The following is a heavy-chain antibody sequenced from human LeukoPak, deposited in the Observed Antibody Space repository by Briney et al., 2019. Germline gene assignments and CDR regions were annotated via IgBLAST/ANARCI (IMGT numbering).Heavy chain of an antibody. V-gene: IGHV4-39*01. D-gene: IGHD5-18*01. J-gene: IGHJ4*02. CDR1: GGSISSSSYY. CDR2: IYYSGST. CDR3: ASQDTGIDY. Sequence: SETLSLTCTVSGGSISSSSYYWGWIRQPPGKGLEWIGSIYYSGSTYYNPSLKSRVTISVDTSKNQFSLKLSSVTAADTAVYYCASQDTGIDYWDQGTLVTVSS.